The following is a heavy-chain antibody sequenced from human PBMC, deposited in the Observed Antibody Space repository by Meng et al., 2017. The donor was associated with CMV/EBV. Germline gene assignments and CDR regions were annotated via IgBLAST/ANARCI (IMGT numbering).Heavy chain of an antibody. D-gene: IGHD2-2*01. CDR1: GYTFTSYY. J-gene: IGHJ6*02. CDR3: ARGTGVVPVYGMDV. CDR2: INPSGGST. Sequence: GGSLRLSCKASGYTFTSYYMHWVRQAPGQGLEWMGIINPSGGSTSYAQKFQGRVTMTRDTSTSTVYMELSSLRSEDTAVYYCARGTGVVPVYGMDVWGQGTTVTVSS. V-gene: IGHV1-46*01.